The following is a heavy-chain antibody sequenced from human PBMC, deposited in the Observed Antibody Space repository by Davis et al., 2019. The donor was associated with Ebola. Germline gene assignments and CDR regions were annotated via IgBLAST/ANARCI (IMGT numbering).Heavy chain of an antibody. D-gene: IGHD1-26*01. J-gene: IGHJ4*02. CDR2: IYYSGST. CDR1: GGSISSSSYY. V-gene: IGHV4-39*02. Sequence: PSETLSLTCTVSGGSISSSSYYWGWIRQPQGKGLEWIGSIYYSGSTYYNPSLKSRVTISVDTSKNQFSLKLSSVTAADTAVYYCARDSGKFQIDYWGQGTLVTVSS. CDR3: ARDSGKFQIDY.